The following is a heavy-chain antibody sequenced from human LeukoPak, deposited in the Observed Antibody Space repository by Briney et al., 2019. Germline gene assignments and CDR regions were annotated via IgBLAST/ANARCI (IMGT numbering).Heavy chain of an antibody. CDR3: ARGGRDGYNNWFDH. V-gene: IGHV4-61*02. Sequence: SETLSLTCTVSGGSISGCSYYWNWLRQPAGKGVEWVGRIYRSGSTNYNPSLKSRVTISVDTSKTQFSLKLSSVTAADTAVYYCARGGRDGYNNWFDHWGQGTLVTVSS. J-gene: IGHJ5*02. CDR2: IYRSGST. CDR1: GGSISGCSYY. D-gene: IGHD5-24*01.